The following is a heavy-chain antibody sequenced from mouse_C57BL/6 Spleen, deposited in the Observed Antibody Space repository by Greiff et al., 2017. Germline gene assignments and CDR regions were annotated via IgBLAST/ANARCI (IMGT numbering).Heavy chain of an antibody. J-gene: IGHJ1*03. CDR1: GYAFSSSW. Sequence: VQLQQSGPELVKPGASVKISCKASGYAFSSSWMNWVKQRPGKGLEWIGRIYPGDGDTNYNGKFKGKATLTADKSSSTAYMQLSSLTSEDSAVYFCARGRNYGSSHWYFDVWGTGTTVTVSS. D-gene: IGHD1-1*01. CDR2: IYPGDGDT. CDR3: ARGRNYGSSHWYFDV. V-gene: IGHV1-82*01.